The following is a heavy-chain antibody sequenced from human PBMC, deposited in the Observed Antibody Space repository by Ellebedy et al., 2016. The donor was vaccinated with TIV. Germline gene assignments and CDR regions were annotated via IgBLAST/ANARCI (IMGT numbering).Heavy chain of an antibody. CDR3: AKGRGGGSDSSAPRYYFDY. Sequence: PGGSLRLSCAASGFSFHSYAMSWVRQAPGKGLEWVSTISNTGSRTYYADSVEGRFIISSDNSKRTLFLQMNSLRAEDTAVYYCAKGRGGGSDSSAPRYYFDYWGLGTLVTVSS. CDR2: ISNTGSRT. V-gene: IGHV3-23*01. CDR1: GFSFHSYA. J-gene: IGHJ4*02. D-gene: IGHD3-22*01.